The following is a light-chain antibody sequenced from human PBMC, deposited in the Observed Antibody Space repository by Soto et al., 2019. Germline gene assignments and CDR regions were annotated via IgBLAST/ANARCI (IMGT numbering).Light chain of an antibody. Sequence: QSALSQPRSVSGSPGQSVTICCTGTSSDVGGYSYVSWYQQHPGKAPKLMIYDVTKRPSGVPDRFSGSKSGNTASLTISGLQAEDEAHYYCCSYAGSYSYVFGIGTKVTVL. CDR2: DVT. CDR3: CSYAGSYSYV. J-gene: IGLJ1*01. CDR1: SSDVGGYSY. V-gene: IGLV2-11*01.